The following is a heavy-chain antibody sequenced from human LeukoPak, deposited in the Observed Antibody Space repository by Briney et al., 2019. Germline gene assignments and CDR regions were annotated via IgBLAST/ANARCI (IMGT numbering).Heavy chain of an antibody. Sequence: GGSPRLSCVASGFTFSSHWMHWVRQAPGEGPAWVSRISRDGSSTYYADSVKGRFTISRDNAKNTVYLQMDSLRAEDTALYYCARAPGDGSSYLEEWGQGALVTVSS. CDR3: ARAPGDGSSYLEE. D-gene: IGHD3-10*01. J-gene: IGHJ4*02. CDR1: GFTFSSHW. V-gene: IGHV3-74*01. CDR2: ISRDGSST.